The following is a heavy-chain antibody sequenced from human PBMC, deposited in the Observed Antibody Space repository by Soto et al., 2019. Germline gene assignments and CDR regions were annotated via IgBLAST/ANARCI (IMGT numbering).Heavy chain of an antibody. CDR2: IFPGDSDT. CDR3: ARVRRVNDIRAQSHFFDLDV. Sequence: GESLKISCKGSGYAFTTYWIGWVRQMPGKGLEWMGIIFPGDSDTRYSPSFQGHVTISADKSTGTAFLQWRSLAASDTGLYYCARVRRVNDIRAQSHFFDLDVWGQGTTVTVSS. CDR1: GYAFTTYW. V-gene: IGHV5-51*01. J-gene: IGHJ6*01.